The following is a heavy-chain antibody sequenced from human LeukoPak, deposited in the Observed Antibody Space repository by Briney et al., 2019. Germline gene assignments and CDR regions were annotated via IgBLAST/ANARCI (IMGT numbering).Heavy chain of an antibody. CDR3: AKEGSQYASSWFDH. CDR2: ISHYGTVR. V-gene: IGHV3-30*18. Sequence: GRSLRLSCAASGFTFSSYGMQWVRQAPGMGPEWVSVISHYGTVRHYADSVKGRFTISRDSSTHRLYLRMDSLRTEDTAVYYCAKEGSQYASSWFDHWGQGTLVTVSS. CDR1: GFTFSSYG. J-gene: IGHJ5*02. D-gene: IGHD2-2*01.